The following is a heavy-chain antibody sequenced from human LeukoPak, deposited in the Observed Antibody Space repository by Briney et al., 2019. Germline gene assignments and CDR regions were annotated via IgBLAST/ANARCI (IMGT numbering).Heavy chain of an antibody. CDR2: ISSSSSYI. D-gene: IGHD3-22*01. CDR1: GFTFSSYS. CDR3: ARVGVTYYYNSSGYFFTLDAFDI. V-gene: IGHV3-21*01. J-gene: IGHJ3*02. Sequence: SGGSLRLCCAASGFTFSSYSMNWVRQAPGKGLERVSSISSSSSYIYYADSVKGRFTISRDNARNSLYLQMNSLRAEDTAVYYCARVGVTYYYNSSGYFFTLDAFDIWGQGTMVTVSS.